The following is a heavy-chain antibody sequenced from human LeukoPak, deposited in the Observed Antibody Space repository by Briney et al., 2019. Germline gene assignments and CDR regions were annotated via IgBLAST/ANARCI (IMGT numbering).Heavy chain of an antibody. J-gene: IGHJ5*02. V-gene: IGHV3-49*04. CDR2: IRSKAYGGTT. CDR3: TRVGYGSGSYYHENWFDP. CDR1: GFTFGDYA. D-gene: IGHD3-10*01. Sequence: GGSLRLSCTASGFTFGDYAMSWVRQAPGKGLEWVGFIRSKAYGGTTEYAASVKGRFTISRDDSKSIAYLQMNSLKTEDTAVYYCTRVGYGSGSYYHENWFDPWGQGTLVTVSS.